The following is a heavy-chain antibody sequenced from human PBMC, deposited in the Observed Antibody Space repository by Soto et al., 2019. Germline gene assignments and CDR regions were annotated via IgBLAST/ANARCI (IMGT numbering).Heavy chain of an antibody. CDR2: IHYSGST. CDR1: GGSISGEGYY. J-gene: IGHJ5*02. Sequence: QVQLQESGPGLVEPSQTLSLTCTVSGGSISGEGYYWSWIRQYSGRGLEWIGYIHYSGSTYYNPSLKSRVIISVAPSKTHFFLNRSSVTASDTAVYYCSRAWTATAGWANWFDRWGQGTLVTVSS. CDR3: SRAWTATAGWANWFDR. D-gene: IGHD6-13*01. V-gene: IGHV4-31*03.